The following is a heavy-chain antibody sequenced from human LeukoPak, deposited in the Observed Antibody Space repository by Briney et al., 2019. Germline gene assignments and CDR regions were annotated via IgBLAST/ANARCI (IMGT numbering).Heavy chain of an antibody. V-gene: IGHV4-4*09. D-gene: IGHD3-3*01. J-gene: IGHJ4*02. CDR1: GGSIRSYY. CDR3: ARGTSGQILDY. Sequence: SETLSLTCTVSGGSIRSYYWSWIRQPPAKGLEWIGYIYTSGSTNYNPSLKSRVTISVDTSKNQFSLKLSSVTAADTAVYYCARGTSGQILDYWGQGTLVTVSS. CDR2: IYTSGST.